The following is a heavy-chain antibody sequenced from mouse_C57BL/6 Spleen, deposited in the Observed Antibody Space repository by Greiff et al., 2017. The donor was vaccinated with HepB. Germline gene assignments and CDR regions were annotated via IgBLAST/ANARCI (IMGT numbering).Heavy chain of an antibody. CDR3: ASESMDGNYPWFAY. V-gene: IGHV1-85*01. Sequence: VQLQQSGPELVKPGASVKLSCKASGYTFTSYDINWVKQRPGQGLEWIGWIYPRDGSTKYNEKFKGKATLTVDTSSSTAYMELHSLTSEDSAVYFCASESMDGNYPWFAYWGQGTLVTVSA. D-gene: IGHD2-1*01. CDR2: IYPRDGST. CDR1: GYTFTSYD. J-gene: IGHJ3*01.